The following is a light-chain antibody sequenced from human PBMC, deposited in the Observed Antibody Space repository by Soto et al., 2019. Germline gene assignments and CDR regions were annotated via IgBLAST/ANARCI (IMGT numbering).Light chain of an antibody. CDR1: SSNIGAGYD. J-gene: IGLJ1*01. Sequence: QSVLTQPPSVSWAPGQRVTISCTGSSSNIGAGYDVHWYQQRPGTAPKLLIYGNKNRPSGVPDRFSGSKSVTSASLTITGLQAEDEADYYCQSYDSSLGVSYVFGTGTKVTVL. V-gene: IGLV1-40*01. CDR2: GNK. CDR3: QSYDSSLGVSYV.